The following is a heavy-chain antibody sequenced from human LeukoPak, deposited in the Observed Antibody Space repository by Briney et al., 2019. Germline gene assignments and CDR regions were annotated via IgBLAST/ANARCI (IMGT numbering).Heavy chain of an antibody. V-gene: IGHV4-59*01. J-gene: IGHJ5*02. D-gene: IGHD5-12*01. Sequence: SETLSLTRTVSGGSISSYYWSWIRQPPGKGLEWIGYIYYSGSTNYNPSLKSRVTISVDTSKNQFSLKLSSVTAADTAVYYCARGGYSGYDSPWGQGTLVTVSS. CDR2: IYYSGST. CDR3: ARGGYSGYDSP. CDR1: GGSISSYY.